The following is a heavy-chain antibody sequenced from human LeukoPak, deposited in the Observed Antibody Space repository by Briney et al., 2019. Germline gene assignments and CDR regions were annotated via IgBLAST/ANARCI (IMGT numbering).Heavy chain of an antibody. J-gene: IGHJ4*02. D-gene: IGHD3-22*01. CDR3: ARVGYYYDSSGYHVDY. Sequence: GGSLRLSCAASGFTVSSNYMSWVRQAPGKGLEWVSLIYSGGSTSYADSVKGRFTISRDNSKNTLYLQMNSLRAEDTAVYYCARVGYYYDSSGYHVDYWGQGTLVTVSS. CDR1: GFTVSSNY. CDR2: IYSGGST. V-gene: IGHV3-53*01.